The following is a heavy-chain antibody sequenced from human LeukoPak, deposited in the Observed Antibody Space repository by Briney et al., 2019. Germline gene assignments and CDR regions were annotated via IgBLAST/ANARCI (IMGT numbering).Heavy chain of an antibody. V-gene: IGHV1-69*06. CDR3: AREPQMATIRARQYYFDY. J-gene: IGHJ4*02. Sequence: GASVKVSCKASGGTFSSYAISWVRQAPGQGLEWMGGIIPIFGTANYAQKFQGRVTITADKSTSTAYMELSRLRSDDTAVYYCAREPQMATIRARQYYFDYWGQGTLVTVSS. D-gene: IGHD5-24*01. CDR1: GGTFSSYA. CDR2: IIPIFGTA.